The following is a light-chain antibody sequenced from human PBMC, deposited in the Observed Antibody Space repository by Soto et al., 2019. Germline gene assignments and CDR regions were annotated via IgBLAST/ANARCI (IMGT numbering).Light chain of an antibody. CDR2: AAS. V-gene: IGKV3-20*01. J-gene: IGKJ3*01. CDR3: QQYCGSPFT. CDR1: QSVSVNS. Sequence: EIVLTQSPGTLSLSPGERATLSCRASQSVSVNSLAWYQQKGGQAPRLLIYAASTRATGVPDRFSGTGSGTDFDLTISRLETDDSAVYYCQQYCGSPFTFGPGTKVDIK.